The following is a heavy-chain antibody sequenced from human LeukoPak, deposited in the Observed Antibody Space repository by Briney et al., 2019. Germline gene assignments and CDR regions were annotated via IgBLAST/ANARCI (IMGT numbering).Heavy chain of an antibody. CDR1: GVTFSSYG. V-gene: IGHV3-30*02. J-gene: IGHJ5*01. CDR3: GYYNSGSYSTPDS. D-gene: IGHD3-10*01. CDR2: IRYDGSNK. Sequence: GGSLRLSCAASGVTFSSYGMHWVRQAPGKGLEWVAFIRYDGSNKYYADSVKGRFTISRDNSKNTLYLQMKTLRSEDTAVYYCGYYNSGSYSTPDSWGQGTQVTVSS.